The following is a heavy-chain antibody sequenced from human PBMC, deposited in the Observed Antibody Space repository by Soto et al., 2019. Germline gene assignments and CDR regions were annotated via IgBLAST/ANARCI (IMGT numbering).Heavy chain of an antibody. Sequence: ASVKVSCKASGYTFTSYAMHWVRQAPGQRLEWMGWINAGNGNTKYSQKFQGRVTITRDTSASTAYMELSSLRSEDTVVYYCARGGMVRGLYYYYYMDVWGKGTTVTVSS. V-gene: IGHV1-3*01. CDR1: GYTFTSYA. CDR3: ARGGMVRGLYYYYYMDV. J-gene: IGHJ6*03. D-gene: IGHD3-10*01. CDR2: INAGNGNT.